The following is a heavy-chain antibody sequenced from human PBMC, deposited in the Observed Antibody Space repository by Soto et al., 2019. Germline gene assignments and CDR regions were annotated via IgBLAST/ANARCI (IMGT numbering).Heavy chain of an antibody. CDR2: IYFSGTT. J-gene: IGHJ4*02. D-gene: IGHD6-13*01. CDR3: ARDLAAADY. Sequence: SETLSLTCSVSGGSVSSDSYYWSWIRQPPGAGLEWIGYIYFSGTTNYNPNGGSTNYAQKFRGRVTMARDTSTSTVYMDLSSLRSDDTAVYYCARDLAAADYWGQGTLVTVSS. V-gene: IGHV4-61*01. CDR1: GGSVSSDSYY.